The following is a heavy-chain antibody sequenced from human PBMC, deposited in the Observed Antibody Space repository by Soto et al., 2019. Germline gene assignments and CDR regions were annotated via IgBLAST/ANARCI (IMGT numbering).Heavy chain of an antibody. CDR1: GDSISNSRW. CDR2: IFHSGDT. V-gene: IGHV4-4*02. Sequence: QVQLQESGPGLVKPSGTLSLTCAVSGDSISNSRWWTWVRQPPGKGLEWIGDIFHSGDTNYNPSLKSRVFISVDKSQNQFSLKVSSVTAADTAVYYCAYSTRWYRHDVWGQGTLVTVSS. D-gene: IGHD6-13*01. J-gene: IGHJ3*01. CDR3: AYSTRWYRHDV.